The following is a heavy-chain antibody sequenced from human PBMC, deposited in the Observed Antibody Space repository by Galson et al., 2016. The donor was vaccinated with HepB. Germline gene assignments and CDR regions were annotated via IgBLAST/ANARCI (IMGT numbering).Heavy chain of an antibody. V-gene: IGHV3-7*01. D-gene: IGHD1-1*01. Sequence: LRLSCAASGFLFNTYWMHWVRQAPGKGLEWVASIKRDGSEGYYVDSVRGRFTIPRDNAKNSLYLQMNSLRDEDTGVYYCAGLDYGMDVWGHGTRVTVSS. CDR3: AGLDYGMDV. CDR2: IKRDGSEG. CDR1: GFLFNTYW. J-gene: IGHJ6*02.